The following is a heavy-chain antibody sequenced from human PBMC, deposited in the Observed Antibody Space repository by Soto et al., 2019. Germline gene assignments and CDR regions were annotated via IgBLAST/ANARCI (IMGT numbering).Heavy chain of an antibody. CDR1: GGTFSSYA. J-gene: IGHJ6*04. CDR3: ASLYVDLVDRDYYYYGMDV. CDR2: IIPIFGTA. V-gene: IGHV1-69*01. Sequence: QVQLVQSGAEVKKPGSSVKVSCKASGGTFSSYAISWVRQAPGQGLEWMGGIIPIFGTANYAQKFQGRVTIPADESSSTAYMELSRLRSEETAVYYCASLYVDLVDRDYYYYGMDVWGKGTTVTVAS. D-gene: IGHD5-12*01.